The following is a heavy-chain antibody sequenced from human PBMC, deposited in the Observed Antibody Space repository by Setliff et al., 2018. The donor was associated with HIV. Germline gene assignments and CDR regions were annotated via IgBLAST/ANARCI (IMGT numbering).Heavy chain of an antibody. CDR3: ARQGGYNSPLMV. V-gene: IGHV4-4*07. CDR1: GGSMSGYY. CDR2: IYSSGST. J-gene: IGHJ4*02. D-gene: IGHD3-10*01. Sequence: PSETLSLTCSVSGGSMSGYYWNWIRQPAGKGLEWIGRIYSSGSTNHNPSLKSRVTMSVDTSQNQFSLSLSPVTAADTAVYFCARQGGYNSPLMVWGQGKLVTVSS.